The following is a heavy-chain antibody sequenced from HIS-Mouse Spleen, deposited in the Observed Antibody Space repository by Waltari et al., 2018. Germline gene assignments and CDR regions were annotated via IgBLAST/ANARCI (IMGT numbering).Heavy chain of an antibody. D-gene: IGHD6-13*01. CDR1: GGSISSSSYY. CDR2: IYYRGST. CDR3: AREIPYSSSWYDWYFDL. J-gene: IGHJ2*01. Sequence: QLQLQESGPGLVKPSETLSLTCTVSGGSISSSSYYWGWIRQPPGKGLEWIGSIYYRGSTYYNPSLKSRVTLSGDTSKNQFSLKLSSVTAADTAVYYWAREIPYSSSWYDWYFDLWGRGTLVTVSS. V-gene: IGHV4-39*07.